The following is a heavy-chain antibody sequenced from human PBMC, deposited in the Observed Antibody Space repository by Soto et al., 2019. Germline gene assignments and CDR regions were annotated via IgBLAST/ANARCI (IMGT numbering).Heavy chain of an antibody. D-gene: IGHD1-1*01. CDR2: ISGSGGST. V-gene: IGHV3-23*01. CDR1: GFNFSSYA. CDR3: AKILLAPPYYFDY. J-gene: IGHJ4*02. Sequence: GGSLRLSCAASGFNFSSYAMSWVRQAPGKGLEWVSAISGSGGSTYYADSVKGRFTISRDNSKNTLYLQMNSLRAEDTAVYYCAKILLAPPYYFDYWGQGTLVTVSS.